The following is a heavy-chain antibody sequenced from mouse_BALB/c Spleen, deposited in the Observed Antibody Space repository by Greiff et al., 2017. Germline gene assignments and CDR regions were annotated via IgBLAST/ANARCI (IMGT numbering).Heavy chain of an antibody. CDR2: ILPGSGST. J-gene: IGHJ4*01. CDR1: GYTFSSYW. Sequence: QVHVKQSGAELMKPGASVKISCKATGYTFSSYWIEWVKQRPGHGLEWIGEILPGSGSTNYNEKFKGKATFTADTSSNTAYMQLSSLTSEDSAVYYCARFEVRRAMDDWGQGTSVTVSS. V-gene: IGHV1-9*01. CDR3: ARFEVRRAMDD. D-gene: IGHD2-14*01.